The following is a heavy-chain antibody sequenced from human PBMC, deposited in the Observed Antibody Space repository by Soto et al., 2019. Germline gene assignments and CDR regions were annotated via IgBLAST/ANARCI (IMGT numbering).Heavy chain of an antibody. J-gene: IGHJ6*02. D-gene: IGHD4-4*01. CDR1: GGTFSRFA. CDR2: IIPRFATP. Sequence: QVLLVQSGAEVKKPGSSMKVSCKTSGGTFSRFAISWVRLVPGQGLEWMGVIIPRFATPTYAQTFQGRVSITADESTSTAYMELSSLRSEDTAVYYCARDRVMRGNSYYYGMDVWGQGTTVTVSS. CDR3: ARDRVMRGNSYYYGMDV. V-gene: IGHV1-69*12.